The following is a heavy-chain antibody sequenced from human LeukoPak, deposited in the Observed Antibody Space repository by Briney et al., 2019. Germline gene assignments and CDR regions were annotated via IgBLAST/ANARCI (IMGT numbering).Heavy chain of an antibody. V-gene: IGHV3-74*01. CDR2: IKPDGSDT. Sequence: GALRLSCGASGFTFTTHWIHWVRQALGKGLVWVSRIKPDGSDTNYADSVKGRFTISRDNAKNSLYLQMNSLRAEDTAVYYCARDSQKESHDYWGQGTLVTVSS. D-gene: IGHD2/OR15-2a*01. CDR1: GFTFTTHW. J-gene: IGHJ4*02. CDR3: ARDSQKESHDY.